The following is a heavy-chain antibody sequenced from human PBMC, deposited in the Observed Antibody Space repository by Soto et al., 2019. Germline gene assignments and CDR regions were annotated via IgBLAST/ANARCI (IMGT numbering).Heavy chain of an antibody. V-gene: IGHV3-23*01. D-gene: IGHD2-8*01. J-gene: IGHJ4*02. CDR1: GFTCSSYA. CDR2: ISGSGVST. CDR3: AKDMEMTGSCTNGLCWTLDY. Sequence: GGSLRLSCAASGFTCSSYAMSWVGQAPGNGLEWVSVISGSGVSTYYADSVKGGFTISRDKSKNTLYLQMKSLRAEDTAVYFCAKDMEMTGSCTNGLCWTLDYWGPGTLVTVSS.